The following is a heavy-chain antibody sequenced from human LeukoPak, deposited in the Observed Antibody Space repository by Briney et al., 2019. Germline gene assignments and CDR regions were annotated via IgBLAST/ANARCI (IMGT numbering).Heavy chain of an antibody. J-gene: IGHJ4*02. CDR1: GGSISSGDYY. CDR3: ARAVGIAAAGTTTSYYFDY. V-gene: IGHV4-30-4*02. Sequence: ASETLSLTCTVSGGSISSGDYYWSWIRQPPGKGLEWIGYIYYSGSTYYNPSLKSRVTISVDTSKNQFSLKLSSVTAADTAVYYCARAVGIAAAGTTTSYYFDYWGQGTLVTVSS. D-gene: IGHD6-13*01. CDR2: IYYSGST.